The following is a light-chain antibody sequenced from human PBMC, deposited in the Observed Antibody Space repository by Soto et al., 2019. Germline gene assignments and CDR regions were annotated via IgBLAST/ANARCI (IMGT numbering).Light chain of an antibody. CDR3: QQSYSTPFT. J-gene: IGKJ4*01. V-gene: IGKV1-39*01. CDR2: AAS. CDR1: QSINSF. Sequence: DIQMTQSPSSLPASVGDRVTITCRASQSINSFLNWYQQKQGKAPKLLIYAASSLQSGVPSRFSGSASETDFTLTISSLQLEDFATYYCQQSYSTPFTFGGGTKVEIK.